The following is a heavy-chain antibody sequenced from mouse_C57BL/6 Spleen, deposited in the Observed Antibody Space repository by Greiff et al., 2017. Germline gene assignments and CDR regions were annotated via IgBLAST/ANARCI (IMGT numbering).Heavy chain of an antibody. CDR2: ISDGGSYT. Sequence: EVQLVESGGGLVKPGGSLKLSCAASGFTFSSYAMSWVRQTPEKRLEWVATISDGGSYTYYPDNVKGRFTISRDNAKNNLYLQMSHLKSEDTAMCYCARDYYGCGYWGQGTTLTVSS. CDR1: GFTFSSYA. CDR3: ARDYYGCGY. J-gene: IGHJ2*01. V-gene: IGHV5-4*01. D-gene: IGHD1-1*01.